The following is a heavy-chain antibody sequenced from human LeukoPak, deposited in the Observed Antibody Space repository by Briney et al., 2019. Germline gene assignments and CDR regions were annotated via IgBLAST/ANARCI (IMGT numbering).Heavy chain of an antibody. D-gene: IGHD6-13*01. CDR1: GFTFSCCG. V-gene: IGHV3-33*01. Sequence: PGGSLRLSCAASGFTFSCCGMHWVRQAPGRGLEWVAVIWYDGSYKYYADSVKGRFTISRGNSKGTLFLEMNSLRDEDTGVYYCARWGIPAAGGIDYWGQGTLVTVSS. CDR2: IWYDGSYK. J-gene: IGHJ4*02. CDR3: ARWGIPAAGGIDY.